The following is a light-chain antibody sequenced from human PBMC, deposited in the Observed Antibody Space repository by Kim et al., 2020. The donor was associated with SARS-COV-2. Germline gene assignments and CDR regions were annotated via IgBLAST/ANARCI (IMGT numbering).Light chain of an antibody. J-gene: IGKJ4*01. V-gene: IGKV3-11*01. CDR2: DAS. Sequence: PGERATLSCRASQSVSSYLALYQQNPGQAPRLLIYDASNRATGIPARFSGSGSGTDFTITISSLEPEDFAVYYCQQRSNWPPRLTFGGGTKVDIK. CDR1: QSVSSY. CDR3: QQRSNWPPRLT.